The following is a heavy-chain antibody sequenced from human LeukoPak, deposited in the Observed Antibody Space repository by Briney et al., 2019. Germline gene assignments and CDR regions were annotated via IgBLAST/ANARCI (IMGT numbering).Heavy chain of an antibody. Sequence: GESLKISCKGSGYSFSNYWIGWVRQMPGKGLEWIGIIYPADSDTRYSPSFQGQVTISADKSISTAYLQWTSLKASDTAMYYCARQYSSGWLYYFDYWGQGTLVTVSS. D-gene: IGHD6-19*01. CDR1: GYSFSNYW. CDR2: IYPADSDT. J-gene: IGHJ4*02. V-gene: IGHV5-51*01. CDR3: ARQYSSGWLYYFDY.